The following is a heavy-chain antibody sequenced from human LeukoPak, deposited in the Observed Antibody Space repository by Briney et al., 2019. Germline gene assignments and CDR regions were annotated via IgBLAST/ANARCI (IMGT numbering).Heavy chain of an antibody. J-gene: IGHJ3*02. D-gene: IGHD3-22*01. V-gene: IGHV3-23*01. CDR2: ISGSGGST. CDR1: GFTFSSYA. CDR3: AKDQLASSGYNAFDI. Sequence: GGSLRLSCAASGFTFSSYAMSWVRQAPGKGLEWVSAISGSGGSTYYADSVKGRFTISRGNSKNTLYLQMNSLRAEDTAVYYCAKDQLASSGYNAFDIWGQGTMVTVSS.